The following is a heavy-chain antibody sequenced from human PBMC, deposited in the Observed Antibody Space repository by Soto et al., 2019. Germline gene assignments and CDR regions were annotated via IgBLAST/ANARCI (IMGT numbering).Heavy chain of an antibody. CDR3: ARKHSLDYIRWGLDP. CDR2: INPKSDDT. CDR1: GYPFSDNQ. J-gene: IGHJ5*02. Sequence: GASVKVSCKASGYPFSDNQIHWLRRAPGQGLEWMGRINPKSDDTNYAQKFQGRVTMTRDTSIDTAYLELTGLTSDDTATYYCARKHSLDYIRWGLDPWGQGTLATVS. D-gene: IGHD4-4*01. V-gene: IGHV1-2*02.